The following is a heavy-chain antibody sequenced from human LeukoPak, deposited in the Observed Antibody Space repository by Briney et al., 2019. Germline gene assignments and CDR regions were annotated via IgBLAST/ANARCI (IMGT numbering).Heavy chain of an antibody. CDR1: GFSVSGNY. Sequence: GGSLRLSCEASGFSVSGNYMSWVRQAPGQGLEWVSIIYPDGRTYYTDSVKGRFTIFRNNSKNTLYLQRNSLRAEDTGVYYCARDDRDFDDSRHYYAMDVWGQGTTVTVCS. J-gene: IGHJ6*02. V-gene: IGHV3-66*01. D-gene: IGHD3-9*01. CDR3: ARDDRDFDDSRHYYAMDV. CDR2: IYPDGRT.